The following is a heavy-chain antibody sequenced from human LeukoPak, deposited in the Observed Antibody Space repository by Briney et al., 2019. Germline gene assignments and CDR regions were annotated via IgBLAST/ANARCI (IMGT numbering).Heavy chain of an antibody. J-gene: IGHJ4*02. V-gene: IGHV4-4*02. CDR3: ARVVASTSIDS. CDR1: GGSISSSNW. CDR2: IYHSGST. Sequence: TSETLSLTCAVSGGSISSSNWWSWVRQPPGKGLAWIGEIYHSGSTNYNPSLKSRVTISVDTSTNRFSLKLTSVTAADTALYYCARVVASTSIDSWGQGTLVTVSS. D-gene: IGHD2-15*01.